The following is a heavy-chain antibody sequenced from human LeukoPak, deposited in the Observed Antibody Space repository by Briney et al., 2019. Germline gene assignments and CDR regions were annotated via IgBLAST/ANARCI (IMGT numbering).Heavy chain of an antibody. V-gene: IGHV1-2*02. CDR1: GYTFTGHY. CDR2: IDPNSGGT. D-gene: IGHD3-10*01. CDR3: ARGYYGSGSEDY. Sequence: GVSVKVSCKASGYTFTGHYMHWVRQAPGQGLEWMGWIDPNSGGTNYAQKFQGRVTMTRDTSISTAYMELSRLRSDDTAVYYCARGYYGSGSEDYWGQGTLITVSS. J-gene: IGHJ4*02.